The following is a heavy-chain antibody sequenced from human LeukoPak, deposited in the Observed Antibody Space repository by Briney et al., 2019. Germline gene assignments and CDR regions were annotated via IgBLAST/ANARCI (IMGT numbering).Heavy chain of an antibody. D-gene: IGHD2-15*01. V-gene: IGHV3-30-3*01. J-gene: IGHJ4*02. CDR3: ARADPYCSGGSCSSFAY. CDR1: GFTFSSYA. Sequence: PGGPLGLSCAASGFTFSSYAMHWVRQAPGKGLEWVAVISYDGSNKYYADSVKGRFTISRDNSKNTLYLQMNSLRAEDTAVYYCARADPYCSGGSCSSFAYWGQGTLVTVSS. CDR2: ISYDGSNK.